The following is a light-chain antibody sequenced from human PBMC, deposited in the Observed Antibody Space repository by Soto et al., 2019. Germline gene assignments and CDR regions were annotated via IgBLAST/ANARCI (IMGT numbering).Light chain of an antibody. CDR2: SDN. Sequence: QSVLTQPPSASGTPGQRVTISCSGSSSSIVTNTVIWYQQLPGAAPKLLIYSDNQRPSGVPDRFSGSKSGTSASLAISGLQSEDEADYYCAAWDVSLVVFGGGTQLTVL. CDR3: AAWDVSLVV. CDR1: SSSIVTNT. V-gene: IGLV1-44*01. J-gene: IGLJ7*01.